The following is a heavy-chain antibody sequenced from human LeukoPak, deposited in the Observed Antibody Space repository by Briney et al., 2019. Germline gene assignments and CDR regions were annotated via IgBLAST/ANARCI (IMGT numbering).Heavy chain of an antibody. CDR3: AAPGYKYGYVLDH. Sequence: ASVKVSCKASGYTFTGYYMHWVRQAPGQGPEWMGWVSPNNGDTRYSQKFQGRVTMTTDTSISTAYMELSGLTSDDTAVYYCAAPGYKYGYVLDHWGQGTLVTVSS. CDR1: GYTFTGYY. CDR2: VSPNNGDT. J-gene: IGHJ4*02. D-gene: IGHD5-18*01. V-gene: IGHV1-2*02.